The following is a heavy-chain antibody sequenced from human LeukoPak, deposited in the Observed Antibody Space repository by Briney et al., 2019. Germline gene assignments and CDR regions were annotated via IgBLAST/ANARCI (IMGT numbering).Heavy chain of an antibody. CDR1: GFTFSSYW. V-gene: IGHV3-7*01. J-gene: IGHJ4*02. CDR2: IKQDGSEK. D-gene: IGHD6-19*01. CDR3: ARTYSSGWPFDY. Sequence: GGSLRLSCAASGFTFSSYWMSWVRQAPGKGLEWVANIKQDGSEKYYVDSVKGRFTISRDNAKNSLYPQMNSLRAEDTAVYYRARTYSSGWPFDYWGQGTLVTVSS.